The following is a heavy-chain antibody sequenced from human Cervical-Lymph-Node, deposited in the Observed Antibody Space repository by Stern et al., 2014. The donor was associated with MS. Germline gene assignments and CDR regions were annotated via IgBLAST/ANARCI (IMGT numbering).Heavy chain of an antibody. J-gene: IGHJ4*02. CDR2: ISGDHSPI. Sequence: EVQLVESGGGLVQPGGSLRLSCTASGFTFSLYAMNWVRQAPGQGLEWVSYISGDHSPIYYADSVRGRFTISRDNAKNSVYLQMNSLRVEDTGVYYCARGPFEPDNWGLGTLVTVSS. CDR3: ARGPFEPDN. CDR1: GFTFSLYA. V-gene: IGHV3-48*01.